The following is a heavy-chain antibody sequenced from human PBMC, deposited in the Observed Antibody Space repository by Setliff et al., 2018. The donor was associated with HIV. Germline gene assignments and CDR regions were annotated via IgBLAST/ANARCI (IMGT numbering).Heavy chain of an antibody. V-gene: IGHV1-69*05. CDR1: GGTFSSYA. Sequence: SVKVSCKASGGTFSSYAISWVRQAPGQGLEWMGGIIPIFGTANYAQKFQGRVTITTDESTSTAYMELSSLRSEDTAVYYCATPKLSLTYYYESSGWEDAFDIWGQGTMVTVSS. CDR2: IIPIFGTA. CDR3: ATPKLSLTYYYESSGWEDAFDI. J-gene: IGHJ3*02. D-gene: IGHD3-22*01.